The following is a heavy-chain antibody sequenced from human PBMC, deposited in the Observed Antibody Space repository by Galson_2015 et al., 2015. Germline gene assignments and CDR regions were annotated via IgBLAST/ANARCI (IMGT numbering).Heavy chain of an antibody. V-gene: IGHV5-10-1*01. D-gene: IGHD3-3*01. Sequence: QSGAEVKKPGESLKISCKGSRYSFTNYWINWVRQMPGKGLEWMGRIDPADSYTNYSPSFQGHVTISADKSISTAYLQWSSLEASDTAIYYCARPPKNGFYSYDAFDAWGQGTMVTVSS. CDR2: IDPADSYT. J-gene: IGHJ3*01. CDR3: ARPPKNGFYSYDAFDA. CDR1: RYSFTNYW.